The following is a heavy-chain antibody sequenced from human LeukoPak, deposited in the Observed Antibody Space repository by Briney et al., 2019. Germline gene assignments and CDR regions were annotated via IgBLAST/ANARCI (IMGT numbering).Heavy chain of an antibody. V-gene: IGHV3-21*01. Sequence: AGSLRLSCAASGFTFSSYSMNWVRQAPGKGLEWVSSISSSSSYIYYADSVKGRFTISRDNAKNSLYLQMNSLRAEDTAVYYCARDTSYYDILTGYMHYYYYYMDVWGKGTTVTVSS. CDR3: ARDTSYYDILTGYMHYYYYYMDV. CDR1: GFTFSSYS. CDR2: ISSSSSYI. D-gene: IGHD3-9*01. J-gene: IGHJ6*03.